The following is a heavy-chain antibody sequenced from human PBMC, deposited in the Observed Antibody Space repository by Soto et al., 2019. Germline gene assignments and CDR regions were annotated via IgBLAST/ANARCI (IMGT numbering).Heavy chain of an antibody. J-gene: IGHJ4*02. Sequence: PGGSLRLSCTASGFTVSDYSVNWVRQAPGKGLEWISYISSTGDLIFYADSVKGRLTIARDIAKNSLYLQMDSLRDEDSAVYYCATWAIAVGGEGFWGQGTLVTVSS. CDR3: ATWAIAVGGEGF. CDR1: GFTVSDYS. V-gene: IGHV3-48*02. CDR2: ISSTGDLI. D-gene: IGHD2-21*01.